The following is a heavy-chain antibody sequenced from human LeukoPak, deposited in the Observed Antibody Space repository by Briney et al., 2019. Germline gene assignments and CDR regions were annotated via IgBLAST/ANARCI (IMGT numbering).Heavy chain of an antibody. CDR3: ARGHVRSGYPFDY. J-gene: IGHJ4*02. Sequence: SETLSLTCAVSGGSISSGGYSWSWIRQPPGKGLEWIGYIYHSGSTYYNPSLKSRVTISVDRSRNQFSLKLSSVTAADTAVYYCARGHVRSGYPFDYWGQGTLVTVSS. V-gene: IGHV4-30-2*01. D-gene: IGHD3-22*01. CDR1: GGSISSGGYS. CDR2: IYHSGST.